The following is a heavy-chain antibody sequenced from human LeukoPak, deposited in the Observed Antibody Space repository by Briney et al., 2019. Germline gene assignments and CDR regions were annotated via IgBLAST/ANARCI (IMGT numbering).Heavy chain of an antibody. CDR1: SASISSSPYY. J-gene: IGHJ4*02. D-gene: IGHD3-10*01. V-gene: IGHV4-39*01. CDR2: ISYSGTT. Sequence: SETLSLTCTVSSASISSSPYYWGWIRQSPGKGLEWIGSISYSGTTYYNPSLKSRVTISVDTSKNQFSLKLNSVTAADTAVYYCAANSADYNTLGSSYKVWGQGTLVTVSS. CDR3: AANSADYNTLGSSYKV.